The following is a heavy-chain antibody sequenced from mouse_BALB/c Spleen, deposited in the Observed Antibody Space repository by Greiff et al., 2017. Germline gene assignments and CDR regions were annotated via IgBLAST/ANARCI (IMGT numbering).Heavy chain of an antibody. V-gene: IGHV1-80*01. J-gene: IGHJ3*01. CDR2: IYPGDGDT. CDR3: ARFDGYPFAY. Sequence: QVQLQQSGAELVRPGSSVKISCKASGYVFSSYWMNWVKQRPGQGLEWIGQIYPGDGDTKYSGKFKGKATLTADKSSSTAYMQLSSLTSEDSAVYFCARFDGYPFAYWGQGTLVTVSA. CDR1: GYVFSSYW. D-gene: IGHD2-3*01.